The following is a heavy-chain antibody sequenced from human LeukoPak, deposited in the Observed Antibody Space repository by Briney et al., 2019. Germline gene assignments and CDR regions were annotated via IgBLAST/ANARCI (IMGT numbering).Heavy chain of an antibody. CDR3: ARQTGSGLFILP. CDR2: IYYSGST. Sequence: SETLSLTCTVSGGSISSSSYYWGWIRQPPGKGLEWIGSIYYSGSTYYNPSLKSRVTISVDTSKNRFSLKPTSVTAADTAVYYCARQTGSGLFILPGGQGTLVTISS. D-gene: IGHD3/OR15-3a*01. J-gene: IGHJ4*02. CDR1: GGSISSSSYY. V-gene: IGHV4-39*01.